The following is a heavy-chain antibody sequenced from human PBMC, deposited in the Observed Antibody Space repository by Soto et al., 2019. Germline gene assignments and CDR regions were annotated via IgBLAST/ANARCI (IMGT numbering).Heavy chain of an antibody. V-gene: IGHV3-30-3*01. Sequence: QVQLVESGGGVVQPGRSLRLSCAASGFTFSSYAMHWVRQAPGKGLEWVAVISYDGSNKYYADSVKGRFTISRDNSKNTLYLQMNSLRAEDTAVYYCARGTVPPGKCVDYWGQGTLVTVSS. J-gene: IGHJ4*02. CDR1: GFTFSSYA. CDR3: ARGTVPPGKCVDY. D-gene: IGHD4-17*01. CDR2: ISYDGSNK.